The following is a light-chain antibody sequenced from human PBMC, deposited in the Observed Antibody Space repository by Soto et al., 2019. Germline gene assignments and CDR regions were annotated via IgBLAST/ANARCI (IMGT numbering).Light chain of an antibody. Sequence: QSVLTQPRSVSGSPGQSVTISCTGTSSDVGGYDFVSWYQQYPGKVPKLIIYDVSQRPSGVPDRLSASKSDNTASLTISGLQAEDEADYYCCSYAGSYTIFGGGTKVTVL. V-gene: IGLV2-11*01. CDR2: DVS. J-gene: IGLJ2*01. CDR1: SSDVGGYDF. CDR3: CSYAGSYTI.